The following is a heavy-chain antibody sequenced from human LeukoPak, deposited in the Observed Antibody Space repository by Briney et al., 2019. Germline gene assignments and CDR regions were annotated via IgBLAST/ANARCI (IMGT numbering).Heavy chain of an antibody. CDR3: ERRGSSSYYYYY. D-gene: IGHD3-22*01. V-gene: IGHV3-23*01. J-gene: IGHJ4*02. CDR2: ISGSGGVA. Sequence: GASLRLSCAASGFTFSRYAMRWVRHAPGTRLECVSAISGSGGVAYFADSVKGRFTISRDNAKNSLYLQINSPRAENTAVYYCERRGSSSYYYYYWGQGTLVTVTS. CDR1: GFTFSRYA.